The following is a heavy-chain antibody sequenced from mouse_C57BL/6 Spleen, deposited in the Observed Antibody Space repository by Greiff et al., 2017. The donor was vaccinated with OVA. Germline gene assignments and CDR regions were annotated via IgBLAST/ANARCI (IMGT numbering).Heavy chain of an antibody. D-gene: IGHD2-5*01. J-gene: IGHJ1*03. CDR1: GYTFTSYW. V-gene: IGHV1-64*01. CDR2: IHPNSGST. CDR3: ARGDSNYRYFDV. Sequence: QVQLQQPGAELVKPGASVKLSCKASGYTFTSYWMHWVKQRPGQGLEWIGMIHPNSGSTNYNEKFKSKATLTVDKSSSTAYMQLRSLTSEDSAVYYCARGDSNYRYFDVWGTGTTVTVSS.